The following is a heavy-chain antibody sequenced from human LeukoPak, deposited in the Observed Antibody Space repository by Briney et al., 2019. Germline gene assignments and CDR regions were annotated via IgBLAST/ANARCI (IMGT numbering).Heavy chain of an antibody. CDR2: IIPIFGTA. CDR1: GGTFSSYA. CDR3: ARDTTAGPYGETLN. Sequence: GASVKVSCKASGGTFSSYAISWMRQAPGQGLEWMGGIIPIFGTANYAQKFQGRVTITTDESTSTAYMELSSLRSEDTAVYYCARDTTAGPYGETLNWGQGTLVTVSS. J-gene: IGHJ4*02. D-gene: IGHD4-17*01. V-gene: IGHV1-69*05.